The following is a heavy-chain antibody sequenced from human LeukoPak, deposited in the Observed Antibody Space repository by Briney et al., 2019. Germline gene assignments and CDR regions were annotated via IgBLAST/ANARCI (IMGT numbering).Heavy chain of an antibody. J-gene: IGHJ4*02. CDR3: AKGRPYGDHWFDY. D-gene: IGHD4-17*01. CDR1: GFTFSSYA. Sequence: PGGSLRLSCAASGFTFSSYAMSWVRQAPGKGLEWVSAISGSGGNTYYADSVKGRFTISRDNSKNTLYLQMNSPRAEDTAVYYCAKGRPYGDHWFDYWGQGTLVTVSS. CDR2: ISGSGGNT. V-gene: IGHV3-23*01.